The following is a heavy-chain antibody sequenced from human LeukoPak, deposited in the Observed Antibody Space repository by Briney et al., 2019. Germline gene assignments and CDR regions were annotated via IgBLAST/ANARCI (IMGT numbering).Heavy chain of an antibody. D-gene: IGHD2-15*01. CDR3: ARGAGGSLLDAFDI. J-gene: IGHJ3*02. CDR1: GFSFSSYS. Sequence: SGGSLRLSCAASGFSFSSYSINWVRQAPGKGLEWVSSISSSSSYIYYADSVKGRFTISRDNAKNSLYLQMNSLRAEDTAVYYCARGAGGSLLDAFDIWGQGTMVTVSS. CDR2: ISSSSSYI. V-gene: IGHV3-21*01.